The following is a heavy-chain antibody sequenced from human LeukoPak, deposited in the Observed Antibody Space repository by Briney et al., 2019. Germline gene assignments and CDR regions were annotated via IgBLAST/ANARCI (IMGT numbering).Heavy chain of an antibody. CDR3: ARGKLPYGGSEGRFWFDP. D-gene: IGHD4-23*01. CDR2: IYPGDSDT. V-gene: IGHV5-51*01. CDR1: GYSFTSYW. J-gene: IGHJ5*02. Sequence: GESLKISCKGPGYSFTSYWIGWVRQVPGKGLEWMGIIYPGDSDTRYSPSFQGQVTISADKSISTAYLQWSSLKASDTAMYYCARGKLPYGGSEGRFWFDPWGQGTLVTVSS.